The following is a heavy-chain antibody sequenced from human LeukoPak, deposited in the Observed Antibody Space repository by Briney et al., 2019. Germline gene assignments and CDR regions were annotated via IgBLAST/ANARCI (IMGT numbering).Heavy chain of an antibody. D-gene: IGHD6-13*01. CDR3: ARAAYNSSPDY. Sequence: ETLSLTCTVSGASISSGGYSWSWVRQHPGKGLEWVSSISGNSVYTVYADSVKGRFTISRDNAKNSLYLQMNSLRDEDTAVYYCARAAYNSSPDYWGQGTLVTVSS. CDR2: ISGNSVYT. J-gene: IGHJ4*02. CDR1: GASISSGGYS. V-gene: IGHV3-21*01.